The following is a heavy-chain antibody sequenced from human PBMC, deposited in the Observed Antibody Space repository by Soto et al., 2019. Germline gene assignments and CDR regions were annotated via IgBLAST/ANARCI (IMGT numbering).Heavy chain of an antibody. Sequence: EASVKVSCKASGYTFTSYGISWVRQAPGQGLEWMGWISAYNGNTNYAQKLQGRVTMTTDTSTSTAYMELRSLRSDDTAVYYCARVRDYIWGSYRYPFDYWGQGTLVTVSS. V-gene: IGHV1-18*01. CDR1: GYTFTSYG. CDR2: ISAYNGNT. D-gene: IGHD3-16*02. J-gene: IGHJ4*02. CDR3: ARVRDYIWGSYRYPFDY.